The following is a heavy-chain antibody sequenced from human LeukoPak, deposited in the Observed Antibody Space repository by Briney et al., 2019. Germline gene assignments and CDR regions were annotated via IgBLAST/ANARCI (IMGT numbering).Heavy chain of an antibody. D-gene: IGHD6-13*01. CDR1: GGTFSSYA. CDR2: IIPIFGTA. Sequence: SVKVSCKASGGTFSSYAISWVRQAPGQGLEWMGGIIPIFGTANYAQKFQGRVTITADESTSTAHMELSSLRSEDTAVYYCARGGPDRAYSSSYFDYWGQGTLVTVSS. CDR3: ARGGPDRAYSSSYFDY. J-gene: IGHJ4*02. V-gene: IGHV1-69*13.